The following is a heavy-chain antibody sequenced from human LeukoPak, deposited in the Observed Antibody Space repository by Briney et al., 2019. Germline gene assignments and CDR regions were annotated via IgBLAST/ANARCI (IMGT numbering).Heavy chain of an antibody. Sequence: GGSLRLSCAASEFALRGYNMHWVRQAPGKGLEWVSYISTSSTYIYYADSVKGRFTISRDNAKYSLHLHMDSLRAEDTAVYYCARDASGSSIGLIDFWGQGTLVTASS. D-gene: IGHD1-26*01. CDR1: EFALRGYN. J-gene: IGHJ4*02. CDR3: ARDASGSSIGLIDF. V-gene: IGHV3-21*01. CDR2: ISTSSTYI.